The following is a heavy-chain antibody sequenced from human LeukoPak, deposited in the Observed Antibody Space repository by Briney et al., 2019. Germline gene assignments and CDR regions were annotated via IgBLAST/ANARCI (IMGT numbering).Heavy chain of an antibody. J-gene: IGHJ4*02. CDR2: IWYDGSTK. CDR1: GFTFSTHG. CDR3: ARVGYSSGWYYFDH. Sequence: PGGSLRLSCAASGFTFSTHGMHWVRQAPGKGLEWVAVIWYDGSTKYYADPVKGRFTIYRDNSKNTLYLQMNSLRVEDTAVYYCARVGYSSGWYYFDHWGQGTLVTVSS. D-gene: IGHD6-19*01. V-gene: IGHV3-33*01.